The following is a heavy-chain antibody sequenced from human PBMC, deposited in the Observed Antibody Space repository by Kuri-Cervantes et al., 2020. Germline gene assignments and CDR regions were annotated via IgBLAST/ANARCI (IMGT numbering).Heavy chain of an antibody. CDR3: ASTWGYCSSTSCYARPYGMDV. Sequence: GESLKISCVTSGFTFSDYWMTWVRQAPGKGLEWVSYISSSGSTIYYADSVKGRFTISRDNAKNSLYLQMNSLRAEDTAVYYCASTWGYCSSTSCYARPYGMDVWGQGTTVTVSS. CDR1: GFTFSDYW. D-gene: IGHD2-2*01. V-gene: IGHV3-11*01. CDR2: ISSSGSTI. J-gene: IGHJ6*02.